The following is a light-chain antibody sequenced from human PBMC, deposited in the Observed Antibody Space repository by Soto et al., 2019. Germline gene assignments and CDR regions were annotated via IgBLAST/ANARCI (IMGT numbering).Light chain of an antibody. V-gene: IGLV2-14*03. CDR2: DVS. CDR1: SSDIGDSNY. CDR3: SSFRSSSTSYV. J-gene: IGLJ1*01. Sequence: QSALTQPASVSGSPGQSITISCTGTSSDIGDSNYVSWYQQHPGKAPKLVIYDVSNRPSGVSNRFFGSKSANTASLTISGLQAEDEADYYCSSFRSSSTSYVFGTGTKLTVL.